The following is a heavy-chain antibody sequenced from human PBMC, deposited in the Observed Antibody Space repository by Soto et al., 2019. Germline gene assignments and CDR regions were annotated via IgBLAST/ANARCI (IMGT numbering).Heavy chain of an antibody. CDR2: IYSGGST. J-gene: IGHJ4*02. CDR1: GFTVSSNY. CDR3: ARESGLQAAAGTLDY. V-gene: IGHV3-53*01. D-gene: IGHD6-13*01. Sequence: GESLKISCAASGFTVSSNYMSWVRQAPGKGLEWVSVIYSGGSTYYADSVKGRFTISRDNSKNTLYLQMNSLRAEDTAVYYCARESGLQAAAGTLDYWGQGTLVTVSS.